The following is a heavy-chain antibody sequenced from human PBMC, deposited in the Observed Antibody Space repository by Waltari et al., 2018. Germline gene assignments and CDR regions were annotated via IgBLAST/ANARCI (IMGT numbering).Heavy chain of an antibody. CDR3: AKDRGYCSGGSCYWRDAGYYFDY. J-gene: IGHJ4*02. CDR2: IRYDGSNK. CDR1: SSYG. D-gene: IGHD2-15*01. V-gene: IGHV3-30*02. Sequence: SSYGMHWVRQAPGKGLEWVAFIRYDGSNKYYADSVKGRFTISRDNSKNTLYLQMNSLRAEDTAVYYCAKDRGYCSGGSCYWRDAGYYFDYWGQGTLVTVSS.